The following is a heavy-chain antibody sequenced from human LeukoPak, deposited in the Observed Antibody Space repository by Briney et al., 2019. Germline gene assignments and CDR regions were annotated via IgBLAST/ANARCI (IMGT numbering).Heavy chain of an antibody. CDR3: ARGVAARRNYYYYMDV. V-gene: IGHV4-34*01. CDR2: INHSGST. D-gene: IGHD6-6*01. CDR1: GGSFSGYY. J-gene: IGHJ6*03. Sequence: PSETLSLTCAVYGGSFSGYYWSWIRQPPGKGLEWIGEINHSGSTNYNPSLKSRVTISVDTSKNQFSLKLGSVTAADTAVYYCARGVAARRNYYYYMDVWGKGTTVTVSS.